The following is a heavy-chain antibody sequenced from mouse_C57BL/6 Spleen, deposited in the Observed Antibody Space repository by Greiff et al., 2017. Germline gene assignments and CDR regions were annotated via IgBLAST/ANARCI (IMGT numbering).Heavy chain of an antibody. D-gene: IGHD1-1*02. V-gene: IGHV1-64*01. CDR2: IHPNSGST. CDR1: GYTFTSYW. J-gene: IGHJ4*01. CDR3: ARDGGCYKENAMDY. Sequence: QVQLQQPGAELVKPGASVKLSCKASGYTFTSYWMHWVKQRPGQGLEWIGMIHPNSGSTNYNEKFKSKATLTVDKSSSTAYMQLSSLTSEYSAVYYCARDGGCYKENAMDYWGQGTSVTVSS.